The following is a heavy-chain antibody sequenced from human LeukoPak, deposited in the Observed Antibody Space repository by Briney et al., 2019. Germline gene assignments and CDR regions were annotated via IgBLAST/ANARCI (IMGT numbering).Heavy chain of an antibody. CDR2: IYYSGST. J-gene: IGHJ6*03. CDR3: ARGDYYYYYYMDV. V-gene: IGHV4-31*03. Sequence: TSETLSLTCTVSGGSISSGGYYWSWIRQHPGKGLEWIGYIYYSGSTYYNPSLKSRVTISVDTSKNQFSLKLSSATTADTAVYYCARGDYYYYYYMDVWGKGTTVTVSS. CDR1: GGSISSGGYY.